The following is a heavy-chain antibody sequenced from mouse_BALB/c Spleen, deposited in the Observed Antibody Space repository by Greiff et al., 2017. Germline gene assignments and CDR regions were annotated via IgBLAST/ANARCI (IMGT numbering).Heavy chain of an antibody. CDR1: GFTFSDYY. D-gene: IGHD1-1*02. J-gene: IGHJ3*01. CDR2: ISDGGSYT. V-gene: IGHV5-4*02. CDR3: ARDRGGYWFAY. Sequence: EVKLMESGGGLVKPGGSLKLSCAASGFTFSDYYMYWVRQTPEKRLEWVATISDGGSYTYYPDSVKGRFTISRDNAKNNLYLQMSSLKSEDTAMYYCARDRGGYWFAYWGQGTLVTVSA.